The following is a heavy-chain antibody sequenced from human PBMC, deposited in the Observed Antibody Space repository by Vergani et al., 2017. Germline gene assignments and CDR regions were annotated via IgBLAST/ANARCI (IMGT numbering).Heavy chain of an antibody. CDR3: AAPKYPRDTAMARIDY. Sequence: VQLVESGGGLIQPGGSLRLSCAASGFTVSSTYMSWVRQAPGKGLEWVAVISYDGSNKYYADSVKGRFTISRDNSKNTLYLQMNSRRAEDTAVYYCAAPKYPRDTAMARIDYWGQGTLVTVSS. V-gene: IGHV3-30-3*01. CDR1: GFTVSSTY. CDR2: ISYDGSNK. J-gene: IGHJ4*02. D-gene: IGHD5-18*01.